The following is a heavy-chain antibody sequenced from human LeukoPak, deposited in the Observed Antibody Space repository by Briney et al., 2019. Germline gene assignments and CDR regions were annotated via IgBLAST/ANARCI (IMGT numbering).Heavy chain of an antibody. Sequence: GGSLRLSCAASGFTFSSYSMNWVRQAPGKGLEWVSSISSSSSYIYYADSVKGRFTISRDNAKNSLYLQMNSLRAEDTAVYYCAREGPEYGDYAGAFDYWGQGTLVTVSS. J-gene: IGHJ4*02. V-gene: IGHV3-21*01. CDR3: AREGPEYGDYAGAFDY. CDR2: ISSSSSYI. D-gene: IGHD4-17*01. CDR1: GFTFSSYS.